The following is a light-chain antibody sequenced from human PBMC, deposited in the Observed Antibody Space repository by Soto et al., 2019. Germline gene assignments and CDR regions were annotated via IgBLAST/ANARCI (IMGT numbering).Light chain of an antibody. CDR2: DVK. V-gene: IGLV2-11*01. CDR1: SSDVGGYNY. Sequence: QPALTQPRSVSGSPGQSVTISCTGTSSDVGGYNYVTWYQQHPGRAPKVMIYDVKTRPSGVPDRFAGSKSGNTASLTISELQAEDEADYYCYSYAGSYTFVFGTGTKLTVL. J-gene: IGLJ1*01. CDR3: YSYAGSYTFV.